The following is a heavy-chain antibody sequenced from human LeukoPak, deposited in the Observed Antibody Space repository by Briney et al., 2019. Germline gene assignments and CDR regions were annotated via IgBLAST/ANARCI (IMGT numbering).Heavy chain of an antibody. CDR3: ANGVGQQWQSFQH. CDR1: GFTFSSYG. CDR2: ISYDGSNK. J-gene: IGHJ1*01. Sequence: GGSLRLSCAASGFTFSSYGMHWVRQAPGKGLEWVAVISYDGSNKYYADSVKGRFTISRDNSKNTLYLQMNSLRAEDTAVYYRANGVGQQWQSFQHWGQGTLVTVPS. V-gene: IGHV3-30*18. D-gene: IGHD6-19*01.